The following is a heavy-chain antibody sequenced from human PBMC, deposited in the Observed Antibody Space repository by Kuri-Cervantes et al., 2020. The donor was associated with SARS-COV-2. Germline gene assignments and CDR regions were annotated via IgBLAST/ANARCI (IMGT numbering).Heavy chain of an antibody. CDR2: LNFDGTTT. CDR1: GFTVSSNY. Sequence: GGSLRLSCAASGFTVSSNYMSWVRQAPGKGLVWVSRLNFDGTTTSYANFVKGRFTISRDNANNTLYLQINSLRVEDAAVYYCAARLDCTFASCYEGSWKFWGRGTLVTVSS. J-gene: IGHJ4*02. D-gene: IGHD2-2*01. CDR3: AARLDCTFASCYEGSWKF. V-gene: IGHV3-74*01.